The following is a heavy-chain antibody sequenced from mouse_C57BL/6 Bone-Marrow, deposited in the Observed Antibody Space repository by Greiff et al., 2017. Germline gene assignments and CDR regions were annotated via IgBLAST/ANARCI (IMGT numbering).Heavy chain of an antibody. V-gene: IGHV1-54*01. J-gene: IGHJ3*01. Sequence: QVQLKESGAELVRPGTSVKVSCKASGYAFTNYLIEWVKQRPGQGLEWIGEISPGSGGTNYNEKVKGRATLTADKSSSTVYMQLTSLTSEDSAVYCGARVWCLLRGFAYWGQGTLVTVSA. CDR2: ISPGSGGT. CDR3: ARVWCLLRGFAY. D-gene: IGHD1-1*01. CDR1: GYAFTNYL.